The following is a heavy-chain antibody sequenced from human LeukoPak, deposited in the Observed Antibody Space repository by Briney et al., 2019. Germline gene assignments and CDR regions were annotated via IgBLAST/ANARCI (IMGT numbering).Heavy chain of an antibody. CDR2: IIPIFGTA. Sequence: GASVKVSCKASGGTFSSYAISWVRQAPGQGLERMGRIIPIFGTANYAQKFQGRVTITTDESTSTAYMELSSLRSEDTAVYYCARWNRSGYYDAFDIWGQGTMVTVSS. CDR3: ARWNRSGYYDAFDI. CDR1: GGTFSSYA. V-gene: IGHV1-69*05. D-gene: IGHD3-22*01. J-gene: IGHJ3*02.